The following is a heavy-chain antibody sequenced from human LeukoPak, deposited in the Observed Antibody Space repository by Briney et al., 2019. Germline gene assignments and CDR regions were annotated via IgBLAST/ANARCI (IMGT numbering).Heavy chain of an antibody. CDR1: GFTFSSYG. Sequence: PGGSLRLSCAASGFTFSSYGMNWVRQAPGKGLEWVSSITSSSSYIYYADSVKGRFTISRDNAKNSLYLQMNSLRAEDTAVYYCAKGYCSSTSCHGSYWYFDLWGRGALVTVSS. CDR2: ITSSSSYI. J-gene: IGHJ2*01. D-gene: IGHD2-2*01. V-gene: IGHV3-21*04. CDR3: AKGYCSSTSCHGSYWYFDL.